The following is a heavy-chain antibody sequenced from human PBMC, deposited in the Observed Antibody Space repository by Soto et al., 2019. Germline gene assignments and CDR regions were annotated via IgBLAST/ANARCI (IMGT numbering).Heavy chain of an antibody. CDR3: ARSPKRQWLSWFDP. Sequence: SETLSLTCTVSGGSISSYYWSWIRQPPGKGLEWIGYIYYSGSTNYNPSLKSRVTISVDTSKNQFSLKLSSVTASDTALYYCARSPKRQWLSWFDPWGQGTLVTVSS. D-gene: IGHD6-19*01. J-gene: IGHJ5*02. CDR1: GGSISSYY. V-gene: IGHV4-59*08. CDR2: IYYSGST.